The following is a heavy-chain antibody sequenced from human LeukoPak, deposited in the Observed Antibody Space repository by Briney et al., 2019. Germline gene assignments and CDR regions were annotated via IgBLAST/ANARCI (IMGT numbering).Heavy chain of an antibody. D-gene: IGHD2-15*01. J-gene: IGHJ5*02. Sequence: ASVKVSCKASGYTFTSYGISWVRQAPGQGLVWMGWISAYNGNTNYAQKLQGRVTMTTDTSTSTAYMELRSLRSDDTAVYYCARNIVVVVAAKAEPNWFDPWGQGTLVTVSS. CDR3: ARNIVVVVAAKAEPNWFDP. CDR1: GYTFTSYG. CDR2: ISAYNGNT. V-gene: IGHV1-18*01.